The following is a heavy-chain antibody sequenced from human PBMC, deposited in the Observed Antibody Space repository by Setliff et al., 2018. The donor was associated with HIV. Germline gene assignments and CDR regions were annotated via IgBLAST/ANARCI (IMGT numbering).Heavy chain of an antibody. D-gene: IGHD3-22*01. CDR2: IYYSGNT. CDR1: GGSISSSSYY. Sequence: PSETLSLTCTVSGGSISSSSYYWGWIRQPPGKGLEWIGSIYYSGNTYYNPSLNSRVTISVDTSKNQFSLKLSSVTAADTAVYYCARGRRRLNYYDSSGYYPGLFYWGQGTLVTVSS. J-gene: IGHJ4*02. V-gene: IGHV4-39*01. CDR3: ARGRRRLNYYDSSGYYPGLFY.